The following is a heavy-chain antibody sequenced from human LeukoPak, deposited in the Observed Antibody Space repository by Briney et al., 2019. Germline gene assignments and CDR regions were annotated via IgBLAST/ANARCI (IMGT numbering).Heavy chain of an antibody. D-gene: IGHD3-10*01. CDR2: FDPEDGET. V-gene: IGHV1-24*01. CDR1: GYTLTELS. Sequence: ASVTVSFTFSGYTLTELSMHWVRQAPGKGLEWMGGFDPEDGETIYAQKFQGRVTMTEDTSTDTAYMELSSLRSEDTAVYYCATFIATYYYGSGSYRFDYWGQGTLVTVSS. CDR3: ATFIATYYYGSGSYRFDY. J-gene: IGHJ4*02.